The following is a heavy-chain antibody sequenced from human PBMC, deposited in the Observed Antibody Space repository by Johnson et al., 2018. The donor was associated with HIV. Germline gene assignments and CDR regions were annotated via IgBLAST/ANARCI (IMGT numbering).Heavy chain of an antibody. CDR2: ISYDGSNK. Sequence: QVQLVESGGGVVQPGRSLRLSCAASGFTFSSYAMHWVRQAPGKGLEWVAVISYDGSNKYYADSVKGRFTISRDNSKNTLYLQMSSLRSEDTAVYYCARDRPSGWPDAFDIWGQGTMVTVSS. J-gene: IGHJ3*02. CDR1: GFTFSSYA. CDR3: ARDRPSGWPDAFDI. D-gene: IGHD6-19*01. V-gene: IGHV3-30*04.